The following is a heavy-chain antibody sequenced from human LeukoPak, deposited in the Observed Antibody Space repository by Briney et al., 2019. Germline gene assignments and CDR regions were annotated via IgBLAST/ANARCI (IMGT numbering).Heavy chain of an antibody. CDR3: AKDLQKYSYGPYYFDY. V-gene: IGHV3-23*01. Sequence: SGGSLRLSCAASGFTFSSYAMSWVRQAPGKGLEWVSAISGSGGSTYYADSVKGRFTISRDNSKNTLYLQMNSLRAEDTAVYYCAKDLQKYSYGPYYFDYWGQGTLVTVSS. D-gene: IGHD5-18*01. CDR1: GFTFSSYA. J-gene: IGHJ4*02. CDR2: ISGSGGST.